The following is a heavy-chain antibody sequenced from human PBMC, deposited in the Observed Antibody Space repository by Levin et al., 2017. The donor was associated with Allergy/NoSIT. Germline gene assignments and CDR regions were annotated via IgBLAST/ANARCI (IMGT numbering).Heavy chain of an antibody. CDR1: GFTFSSYA. J-gene: IGHJ5*02. D-gene: IGHD2-2*01. CDR2: ISGSGGST. Sequence: AGGSLRLSCAASGFTFSSYAMSWVRQAPGKGLEWVSAISGSGGSTYYADSVKGRFTISRDNSKNTLYLQMNSLRAEDTAVYYCAKESSSLGYCSSTSCLNWFDPWGQGTLVTVSS. CDR3: AKESSSLGYCSSTSCLNWFDP. V-gene: IGHV3-23*01.